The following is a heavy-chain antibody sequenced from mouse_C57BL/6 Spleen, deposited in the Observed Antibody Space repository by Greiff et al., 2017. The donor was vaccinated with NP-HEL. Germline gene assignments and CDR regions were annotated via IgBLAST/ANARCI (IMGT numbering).Heavy chain of an antibody. D-gene: IGHD2-4*01. V-gene: IGHV1-74*01. Sequence: QVQLQQPGAELVKPGASVKVSCKASGYTFTSYWMHWVKQRPGQGLEWIGRIHPSDSDTNYNQKFKGKATLTVDKSSSTAYMQLSSLTSEDSAVYYCAKSLYDDYDWFAYWGQGTLVTVSA. CDR2: IHPSDSDT. CDR3: AKSLYDDYDWFAY. J-gene: IGHJ3*01. CDR1: GYTFTSYW.